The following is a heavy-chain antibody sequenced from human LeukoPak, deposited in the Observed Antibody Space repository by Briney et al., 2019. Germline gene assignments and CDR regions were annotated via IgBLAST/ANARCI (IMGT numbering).Heavy chain of an antibody. J-gene: IGHJ6*02. D-gene: IGHD3-10*01. CDR2: IYYSGST. CDR1: GGSISSGGYY. Sequence: SETLSLTCTVSGGSISSGGYYWSWIRQHPGKGLEWIGYIYYSGSTYYNPSLKSRVTISVDTSKNQFSLKLSSVTAADTAVYYCARKTRAEEFSYYYGMDVWGQGTTVTVSS. CDR3: ARKTRAEEFSYYYGMDV. V-gene: IGHV4-31*03.